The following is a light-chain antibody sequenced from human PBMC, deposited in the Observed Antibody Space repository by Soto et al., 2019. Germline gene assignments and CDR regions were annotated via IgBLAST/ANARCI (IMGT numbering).Light chain of an antibody. CDR3: QQYDSSPRT. Sequence: EIVLTQSPGTLSLSPRERATLSCRASQSVSSSYLAWYQQKPGQAPRLLIYSASSRATGIPDRFSGSGSGTDFTLTISRLEPEDFAVYFCQQYDSSPRTFGQGTKVEVK. J-gene: IGKJ1*01. CDR2: SAS. CDR1: QSVSSSY. V-gene: IGKV3-20*01.